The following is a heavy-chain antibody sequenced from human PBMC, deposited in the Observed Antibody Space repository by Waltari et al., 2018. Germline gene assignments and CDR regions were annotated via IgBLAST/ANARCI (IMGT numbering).Heavy chain of an antibody. D-gene: IGHD5-12*01. CDR1: GGSFSGYY. J-gene: IGHJ6*02. V-gene: IGHV4-34*01. CDR3: ARASVDIVATAYYYYGMDV. Sequence: QVQLQQWGAGLLKPSETLSLTCAVYGGSFSGYYWSWIRQPPGKGLEWIGEINHSGSTNYNPSLKSRVTKSVDTSKNQFSLKLSSVTAADTAVYYCARASVDIVATAYYYYGMDVWGQGTTVTVSS. CDR2: INHSGST.